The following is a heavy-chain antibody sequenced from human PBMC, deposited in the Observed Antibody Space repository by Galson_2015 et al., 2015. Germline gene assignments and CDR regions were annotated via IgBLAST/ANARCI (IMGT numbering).Heavy chain of an antibody. CDR3: AGSPRYSSVYYYFDY. Sequence: CAISGDSVSSNSGAWNWIRQSPSRGLEWLGRTYYRSKWYNDYAESVKSRITINSDISKNQFSLQPNSVTPEDTAVYYCAGSPRYSSVYYYFDYWGQGSLVTVSS. D-gene: IGHD6-19*01. CDR1: GDSVSSNSGA. V-gene: IGHV6-1*01. CDR2: TYYRSKWYN. J-gene: IGHJ4*02.